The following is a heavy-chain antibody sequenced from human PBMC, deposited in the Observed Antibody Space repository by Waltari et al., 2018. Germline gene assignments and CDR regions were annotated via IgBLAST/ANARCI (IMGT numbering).Heavy chain of an antibody. J-gene: IGHJ6*02. D-gene: IGHD3-22*01. CDR2: INSDGSDT. V-gene: IGHV3-74*01. CDR3: ARVARKTYSSPVPGRDYYYGMDV. CDR1: GFTFNKSW. Sequence: EEQLVESGGGLIQPGESLRVSCAVSGFTFNKSWMTWVRQSPGKGLVWVARINSDGSDTSYADFVKGRFTISRDNAKNTVYLQMKSLRAEDTAVYFCARVARKTYSSPVPGRDYYYGMDVWGLGTTVTVSS.